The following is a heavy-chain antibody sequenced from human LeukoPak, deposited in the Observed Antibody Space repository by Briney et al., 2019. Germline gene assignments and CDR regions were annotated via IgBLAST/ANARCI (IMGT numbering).Heavy chain of an antibody. D-gene: IGHD5-24*01. CDR3: ARTTRDGYNLEY. V-gene: IGHV4-38-2*02. Sequence: SETLSPTCTVSGYSISRGYYWGWIRQPPGKGLEWIGSIYHSGSTYYNPSLKSRVTISVDTSKNQFSLKLSSVTAADTAVYYCARTTRDGYNLEYWGQGTLVTVSS. CDR2: IYHSGST. J-gene: IGHJ4*02. CDR1: GYSISRGYY.